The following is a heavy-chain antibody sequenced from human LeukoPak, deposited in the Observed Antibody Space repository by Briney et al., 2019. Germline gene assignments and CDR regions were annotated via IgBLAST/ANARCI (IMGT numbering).Heavy chain of an antibody. D-gene: IGHD2-21*02. CDR1: GFTFSSYS. J-gene: IGHJ3*02. Sequence: PGGSLRLSCAASGFTFSSYSMNWVRQAPGKGLVWVSRIKTDGSTTNYGDSVKGRFTISRDNAKNSLYLQMNSLRVEDTAVYYCARDCGSDCSQAFDIWGQGTMVTVSS. V-gene: IGHV3-74*01. CDR2: IKTDGSTT. CDR3: ARDCGSDCSQAFDI.